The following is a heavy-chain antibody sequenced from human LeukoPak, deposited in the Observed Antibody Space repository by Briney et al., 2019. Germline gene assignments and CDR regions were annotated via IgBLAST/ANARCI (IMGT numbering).Heavy chain of an antibody. Sequence: SETLSLTCTVSGGSISYNYWSWIRQPAGKGLEWIGRIFTCGSTNYNPSLRSRVTMSVDTSKNQFSLKLSSVTAADTAVYYCARRGDYFDFWGQGTLVTVSS. CDR2: IFTCGST. J-gene: IGHJ4*02. V-gene: IGHV4-4*07. CDR3: ARRGDYFDF. CDR1: GGSISYNY.